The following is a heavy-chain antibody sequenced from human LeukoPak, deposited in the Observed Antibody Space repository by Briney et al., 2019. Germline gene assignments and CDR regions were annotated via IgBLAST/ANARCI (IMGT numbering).Heavy chain of an antibody. V-gene: IGHV3-23*01. CDR3: ARVIAARPYYFDY. Sequence: GGSLRLSCAASGFTLSNYAMSWVRQAPGKGLEWVSAISGSGGSTYYADSVKGRFTISRDNSKNTLYPQMNTLRAEDTAVYYCARVIAARPYYFDYWGQGTLVTVSS. D-gene: IGHD6-6*01. J-gene: IGHJ4*02. CDR1: GFTLSNYA. CDR2: ISGSGGST.